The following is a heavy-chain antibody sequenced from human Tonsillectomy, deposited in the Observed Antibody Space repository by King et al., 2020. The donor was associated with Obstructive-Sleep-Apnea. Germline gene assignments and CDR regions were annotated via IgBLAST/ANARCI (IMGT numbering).Heavy chain of an antibody. CDR2: ISYDGSNK. Sequence: VQLVESGGGVVQPGRSLRLSCAASGFTFRSYAMHWVRQAPGKGLEWVAIISYDGSNKYYEDSVRGRFTISRDNSKNTLYLQLNSLRPEDTAVYYCSSPHHGGYDYYGMDVWGQGTTVTVSS. D-gene: IGHD4-23*01. CDR3: SSPHHGGYDYYGMDV. J-gene: IGHJ6*02. CDR1: GFTFRSYA. V-gene: IGHV3-30*04.